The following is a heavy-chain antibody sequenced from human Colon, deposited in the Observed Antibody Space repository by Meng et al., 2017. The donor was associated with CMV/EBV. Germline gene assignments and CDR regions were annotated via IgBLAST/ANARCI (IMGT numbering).Heavy chain of an antibody. D-gene: IGHD5/OR15-5a*01. CDR2: MNPNCGDT. CDR3: ATLSIYDSTISDF. CDR1: GYPFTIHY. V-gene: IGHV1-2*02. Sequence: ASVKVSCKTSGYPFTIHYIHWVRQAPGRGLEWMGWMNPNCGDTNYAQKFQDRVEMTRDTTVNTAYLDLTSLRSADTAVYYCATLSIYDSTISDFWGQGTLVTVSS. J-gene: IGHJ4*02.